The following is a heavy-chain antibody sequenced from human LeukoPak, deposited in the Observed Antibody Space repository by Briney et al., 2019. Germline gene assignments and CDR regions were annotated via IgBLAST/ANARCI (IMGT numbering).Heavy chain of an antibody. CDR3: AKWGCSGGSCYPFDY. Sequence: PGGSLRLSCAASGFTFNSHAMAWVRHAPGKGLEWVSSIIGRGGRTYDADSVKGRSTISRDNSKNTLYLQMNSLRAEDTAVYYCAKWGCSGGSCYPFDYWGQGTLVTVSS. CDR2: IIGRGGRT. V-gene: IGHV3-23*01. J-gene: IGHJ4*02. CDR1: GFTFNSHA. D-gene: IGHD2-15*01.